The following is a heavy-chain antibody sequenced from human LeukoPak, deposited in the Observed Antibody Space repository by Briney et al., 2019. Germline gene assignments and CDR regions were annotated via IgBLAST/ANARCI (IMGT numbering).Heavy chain of an antibody. Sequence: ASVKVSCKASGYTFTSYGISWVRQAPGQGLEWMGWISAYNGNTNYAQKLQGRVTMTTDTSTSTAYMELRSLRSDDTAVYYCARVGLRFLEWLSEGDYWGQGTLATVSS. CDR3: ARVGLRFLEWLSEGDY. V-gene: IGHV1-18*01. D-gene: IGHD3-3*01. J-gene: IGHJ4*02. CDR1: GYTFTSYG. CDR2: ISAYNGNT.